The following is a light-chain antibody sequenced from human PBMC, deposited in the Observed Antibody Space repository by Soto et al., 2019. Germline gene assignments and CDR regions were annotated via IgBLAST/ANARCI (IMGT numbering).Light chain of an antibody. V-gene: IGKV1-5*01. CDR1: QSISSW. CDR2: DAS. Sequence: DIQMTQSPSTLSASVGDRVTITCRASQSISSWLAWYQQKPGKAPKLLIYDASSLESGVPSRFSGSGSGTEFPLTISSLQPDDFATYYCQQYNSYSWTFGQWTQVESK. J-gene: IGKJ1*01. CDR3: QQYNSYSWT.